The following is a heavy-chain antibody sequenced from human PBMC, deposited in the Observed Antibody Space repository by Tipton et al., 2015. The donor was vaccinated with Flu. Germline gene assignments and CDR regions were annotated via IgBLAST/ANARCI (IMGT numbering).Heavy chain of an antibody. V-gene: IGHV4-61*03. CDR1: GGSVRSGSYS. CDR2: VYYSGTA. Sequence: PGLVKPSETLSLTCTVSGGSVRSGSYSWSWIRQPPGKGLEWIGYVYYSGTAKYNPSLTGRVTISVDTSENNFSLKLTAVTAADTAVYYCARAGAHGYTLVQDSWGQGALVTVSS. J-gene: IGHJ4*02. CDR3: ARAGAHGYTLVQDS. D-gene: IGHD5-24*01.